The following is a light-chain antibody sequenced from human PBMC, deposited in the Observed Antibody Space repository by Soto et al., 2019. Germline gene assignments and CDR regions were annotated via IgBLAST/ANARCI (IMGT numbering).Light chain of an antibody. CDR3: QQYNNWPPT. CDR1: QSVSGN. CDR2: GAS. Sequence: EIVMTQSPATLSESPGDRATLSCRASQSVSGNLAWYQQKPGQAPRLLIYGASTRATGIPARFSGSGSGTEFTLTISSLQSEDFAVYYCQQYNNWPPTFGQGTKVEIK. V-gene: IGKV3D-15*01. J-gene: IGKJ1*01.